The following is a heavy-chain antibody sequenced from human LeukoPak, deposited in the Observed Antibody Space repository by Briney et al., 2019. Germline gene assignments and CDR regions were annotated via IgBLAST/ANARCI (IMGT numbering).Heavy chain of an antibody. V-gene: IGHV4-61*02. Sequence: SETLSLTCTVSGGSISSSTYYWSWIRQPAGKGLEWIGRIYTSGSTNYNPSLKSRVTMSVDTSKNQFSLKLSSVTAADTAVYYCARGVRGVISWFDPWGQGTLVTVSS. J-gene: IGHJ5*02. D-gene: IGHD3-10*01. CDR2: IYTSGST. CDR3: ARGVRGVISWFDP. CDR1: GGSISSSTYY.